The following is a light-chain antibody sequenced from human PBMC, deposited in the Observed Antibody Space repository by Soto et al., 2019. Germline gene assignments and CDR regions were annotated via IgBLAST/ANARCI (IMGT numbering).Light chain of an antibody. CDR1: QSFLDSDGDTY. CDR3: MQATQFPHT. CDR2: KTS. Sequence: DIVMTQTPLSSPVTLGQPASISCRSSQSFLDSDGDTYLSWLQQRPGQPPRLLIYKTSSRFSGVPDRFSGSGAGTDFTLKISRVEVEDVGVYYCMQATQFPHTFGQGTKLEI. V-gene: IGKV2-24*01. J-gene: IGKJ2*01.